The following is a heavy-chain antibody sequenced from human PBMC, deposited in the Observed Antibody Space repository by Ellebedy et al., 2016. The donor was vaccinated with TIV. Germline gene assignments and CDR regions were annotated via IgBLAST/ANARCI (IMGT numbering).Heavy chain of an antibody. CDR3: ARQGDCSGAGCYRRSHFDL. Sequence: ETLSLTCAASGFTFSSYWMHWVRQAPGKGLVWVSRISSDGDATTYADSVKGRFTISRDNAKNTLHLQMDSLRAEDTAVYYCARQGDCSGAGCYRRSHFDLWGRGTLVTVSS. CDR2: ISSDGDAT. D-gene: IGHD2-2*01. V-gene: IGHV3-74*01. CDR1: GFTFSSYW. J-gene: IGHJ4*02.